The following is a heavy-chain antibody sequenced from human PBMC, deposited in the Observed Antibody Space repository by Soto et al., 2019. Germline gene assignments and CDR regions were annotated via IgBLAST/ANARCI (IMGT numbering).Heavy chain of an antibody. J-gene: IGHJ6*03. Sequence: SVTLSLTCTVSGGSISSYYLSWIRRPPGKGLEWIGYIYYSGRTNYNPSLKSRVTISVDTSRNRFSLKLSSLTAADSAVYYCSRRADYYYDLDYKGVSGKGTRVTVS. V-gene: IGHV4-59*01. CDR3: SRRADYYYDLDYKGV. CDR2: IYYSGRT. CDR1: GGSISSYY. D-gene: IGHD4-17*01.